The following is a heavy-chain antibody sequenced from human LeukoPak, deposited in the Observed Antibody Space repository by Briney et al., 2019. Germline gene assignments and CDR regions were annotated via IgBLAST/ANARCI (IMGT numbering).Heavy chain of an antibody. CDR3: GSNYYDSSGLGAFDI. Sequence: SETLSLTCTVSGGSISSSSYCWGWIRQPPGKGLEWIGSIYHSGSTNYNPSLKSRVTISVDTSKNQFSLKLSSVTAADTAVYYCGSNYYDSSGLGAFDIWGQGTMVTVSS. J-gene: IGHJ3*02. D-gene: IGHD3-22*01. CDR1: GGSISSSSYC. V-gene: IGHV4-39*01. CDR2: IYHSGST.